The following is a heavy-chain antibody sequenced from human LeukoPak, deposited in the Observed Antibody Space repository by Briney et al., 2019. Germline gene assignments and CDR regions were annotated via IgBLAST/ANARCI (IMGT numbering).Heavy chain of an antibody. CDR2: ISGSGGST. J-gene: IGHJ4*02. Sequence: GGSLRLSCAASGFTFSSYAMSWVRQAPGKGLESVSAISGSGGSTYHADSVKGRFTISRDNSKNTLYLQMNSLRAEDTAVYYCAKDSYYYGSGSYYSAPYYFDYWGQGTLVTVSS. V-gene: IGHV3-23*01. CDR3: AKDSYYYGSGSYYSAPYYFDY. CDR1: GFTFSSYA. D-gene: IGHD3-10*01.